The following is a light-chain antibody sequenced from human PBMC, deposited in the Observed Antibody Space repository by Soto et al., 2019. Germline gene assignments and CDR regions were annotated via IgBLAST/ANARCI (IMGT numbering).Light chain of an antibody. CDR1: QSVPRSY. CDR3: QQYGSSPPTT. J-gene: IGKJ5*01. CDR2: GAS. V-gene: IGKV3-20*01. Sequence: EIVMTQSPVTLSMSPGERATLSCRAGQSVPRSYLAWYQQKPGQAPRLLIYGASSRATGIPDRFSGSGSGTDSTLTISRLEPEDFAVYYCQQYGSSPPTTFGQGTRLEIK.